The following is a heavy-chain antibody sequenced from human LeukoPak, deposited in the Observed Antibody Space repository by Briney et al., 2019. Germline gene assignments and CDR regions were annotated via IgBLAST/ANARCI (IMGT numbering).Heavy chain of an antibody. Sequence: SETLSLTCAVYGGSFSGYYWSWIRQPPGKGLEWIGEINHSGSTNYNPSLKSRVTISVDTSKNQFSLKLSSVTAADTAVYYCVRRKWCGSGSYNVWFDPWGQGKLVTVSP. CDR2: INHSGST. CDR1: GGSFSGYY. J-gene: IGHJ5*02. CDR3: VRRKWCGSGSYNVWFDP. V-gene: IGHV4-34*01. D-gene: IGHD3-10*01.